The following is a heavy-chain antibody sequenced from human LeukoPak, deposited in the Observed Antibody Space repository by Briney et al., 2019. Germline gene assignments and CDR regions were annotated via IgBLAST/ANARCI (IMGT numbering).Heavy chain of an antibody. J-gene: IGHJ4*02. Sequence: KTSETLSLTCTVSVGPISSYYWSWIRQPPGRGLEWIGYIYYSGSTNYNPSLKSRVTISVDTSKNQFSLKLSSVTAADTAVYYCARDRSSSGWYYFDYWGQGTLVTVSS. CDR3: ARDRSSSGWYYFDY. CDR1: VGPISSYY. CDR2: IYYSGST. V-gene: IGHV4-59*01. D-gene: IGHD6-19*01.